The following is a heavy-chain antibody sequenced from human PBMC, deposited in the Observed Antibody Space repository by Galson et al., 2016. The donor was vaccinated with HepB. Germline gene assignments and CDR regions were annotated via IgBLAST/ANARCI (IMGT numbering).Heavy chain of an antibody. CDR1: GYTFTSYY. CDR3: ARGQRGRGGYYIDF. V-gene: IGHV1-46*01. CDR2: INPSHGST. Sequence: SVKVSCKASGYTFTSYYMHWVRQAPGQGLQWMGIINPSHGSTTYTQKFQGRVTMPRDTSTSTVYMKLTSLRSEDTAVYYFARGQRGRGGYYIDFWGQGTLVTVSS. J-gene: IGHJ4*02. D-gene: IGHD3-3*01.